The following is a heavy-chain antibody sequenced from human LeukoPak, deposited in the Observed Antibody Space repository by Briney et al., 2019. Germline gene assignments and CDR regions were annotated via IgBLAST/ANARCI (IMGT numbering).Heavy chain of an antibody. J-gene: IGHJ4*02. CDR1: GYSISSGYY. CDR3: ARVIYDSSGYPNLDY. D-gene: IGHD3-22*01. V-gene: IGHV4-38-2*02. CDR2: IYHSGST. Sequence: PSETLSLTCTVSGYSISSGYYWGWIRQPPGKGLEWIGSIYHSGSTYYNPSLKSRVTISVDTSKNQFSLKLSSVTAADTAVHYCARVIYDSSGYPNLDYWGQGTLVTVSS.